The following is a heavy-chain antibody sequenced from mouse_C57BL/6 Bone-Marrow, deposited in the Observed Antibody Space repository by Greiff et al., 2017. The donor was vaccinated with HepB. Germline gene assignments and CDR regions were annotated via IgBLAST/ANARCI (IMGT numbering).Heavy chain of an antibody. J-gene: IGHJ2*01. CDR3: TGGTGRYYFDY. Sequence: EVKLMASGGGLVQPGGSMKLSCVASGFTFSNYWMNWVRQSPEKGLEWVAQIRLKSDNYATHYAASVKGRFTISRDDSKSSVYLQMNNLRAEDTGIYYCTGGTGRYYFDYWGQGTTLTVSS. V-gene: IGHV6-3*01. CDR1: GFTFSNYW. D-gene: IGHD4-1*01. CDR2: IRLKSDNYAT.